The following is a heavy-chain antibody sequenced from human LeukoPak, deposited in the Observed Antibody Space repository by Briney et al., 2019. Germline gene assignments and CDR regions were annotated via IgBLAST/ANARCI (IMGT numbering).Heavy chain of an antibody. D-gene: IGHD3-10*01. Sequence: PSETLSLTCAVYGGSFSGYYWSWIRQPPGKGLEWIGDINHSGSTNYNPSLKSRVTISVDTSKNQFSLKLSSVTAADTAVYYCARAPHSGYYYYGMDVWGQGTTVTVSS. CDR1: GGSFSGYY. V-gene: IGHV4-34*01. J-gene: IGHJ6*02. CDR2: INHSGST. CDR3: ARAPHSGYYYYGMDV.